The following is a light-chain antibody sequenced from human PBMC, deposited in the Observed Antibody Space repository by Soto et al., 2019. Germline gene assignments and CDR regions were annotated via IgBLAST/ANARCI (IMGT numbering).Light chain of an antibody. V-gene: IGKV3-11*01. J-gene: IGKJ4*01. CDR1: QSVGTY. CDR2: EAS. CDR3: QQGSNWPPLT. Sequence: EIVLTQSPVTLSLSPGETATLSCRASQSVGTYLAWYQLKSGQAPMLLIYEASKRATGIPARFSGRGSGTDFTLTISSLEPEDFALYYCQQGSNWPPLTFGGGTKVEIK.